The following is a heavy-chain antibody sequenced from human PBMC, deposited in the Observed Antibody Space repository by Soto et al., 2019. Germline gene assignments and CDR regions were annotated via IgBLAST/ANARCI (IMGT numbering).Heavy chain of an antibody. CDR3: ASRSSDSSGYYLDAFDI. CDR2: IIPIFGTA. V-gene: IGHV1-69*01. D-gene: IGHD3-22*01. J-gene: IGHJ3*02. Sequence: QVQLVQSGAAVKKPGSSVKVSCKASGGTFSSYAISWVRQAPGQGLEWMGGIIPIFGTANYAQKFQGRVTITADESTSTAYMELSSLRSEDTAVYYCASRSSDSSGYYLDAFDIWGQGTMVTVSS. CDR1: GGTFSSYA.